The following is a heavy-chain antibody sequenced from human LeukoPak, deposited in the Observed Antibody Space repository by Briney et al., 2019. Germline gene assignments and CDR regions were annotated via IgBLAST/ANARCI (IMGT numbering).Heavy chain of an antibody. CDR2: IIPIFGTA. CDR3: AGEGDTAINYFDY. J-gene: IGHJ4*02. Sequence: SVKVSCKASGGIFGSYAISWVRQAPGQGLEWMGGIIPIFGTANYAQKFQGRVTITADESTSTAYMELSSLRSEDTAVYYCAGEGDTAINYFDYWGQGTLVTVSS. D-gene: IGHD5-18*01. CDR1: GGIFGSYA. V-gene: IGHV1-69*01.